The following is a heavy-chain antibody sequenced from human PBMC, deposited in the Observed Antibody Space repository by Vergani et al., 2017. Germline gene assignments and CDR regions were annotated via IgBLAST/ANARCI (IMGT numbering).Heavy chain of an antibody. CDR1: GDSISSGVYY. Sequence: QVQLQESGPGLVKPSQTLSLTCSVSGDSISSGVYYWNWIRQHPGKGLEWIGYIYSTGSTHHNPSLRRRINMSVDTSKDQFSLKLNSVTAADTAMYYWARMGGYDEVVAFRIGYFDSWGPGILVTVSS. J-gene: IGHJ4*02. CDR2: IYSTGST. CDR3: ARMGGYDEVVAFRIGYFDS. D-gene: IGHD3-22*01. V-gene: IGHV4-31*03.